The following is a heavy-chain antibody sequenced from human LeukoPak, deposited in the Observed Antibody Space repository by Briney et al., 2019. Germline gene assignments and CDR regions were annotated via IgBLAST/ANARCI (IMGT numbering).Heavy chain of an antibody. D-gene: IGHD2-2*01. V-gene: IGHV1-46*01. CDR1: GYTFTSNY. CDR2: INTSGGTT. Sequence: ASVKVSCKASGYTFTSNYMHWVRQAPGQGLEWMGIINTSGGTTVYAQNVQGRVTMTRDTSTSTVYMELSSLRSEDTAVYYCARERSTSGPGAFDIWGQGTMVTVSS. J-gene: IGHJ3*02. CDR3: ARERSTSGPGAFDI.